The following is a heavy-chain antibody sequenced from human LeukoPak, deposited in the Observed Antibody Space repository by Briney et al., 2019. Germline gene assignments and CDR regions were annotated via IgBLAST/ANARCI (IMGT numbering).Heavy chain of an antibody. CDR2: INAGNGNT. J-gene: IGHJ4*02. CDR3: ARAATAGIFDY. D-gene: IGHD6-19*01. V-gene: IGHV1-3*01. CDR1: GYTFTSYA. Sequence: ASVTVSCKASGYTFTSYAMHWVRQAPGQRLESMGWINAGNGNTKYSQKLQGRVTITRDTSASTAYMELSSLRSEDTAVYYCARAATAGIFDYWGQGTLVTVSS.